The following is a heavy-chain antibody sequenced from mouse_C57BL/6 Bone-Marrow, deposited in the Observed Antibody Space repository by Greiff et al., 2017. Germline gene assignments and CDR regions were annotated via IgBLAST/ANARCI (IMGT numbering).Heavy chain of an antibody. V-gene: IGHV3-8*01. CDR2: ISYSGST. D-gene: IGHD1-1*01. CDR3: ERSTVVATDAMDY. Sequence: EVQLQQSGPGLAKPSQTLSLTCSVTGYSITSDYWNWIRKFPGNKLEYMGYISYSGSTYYNPSLKSRISITRDTSKNQYYLQWNSVTTEDTATYYCERSTVVATDAMDYWGQGTSVTVSS. CDR1: GYSITSDY. J-gene: IGHJ4*01.